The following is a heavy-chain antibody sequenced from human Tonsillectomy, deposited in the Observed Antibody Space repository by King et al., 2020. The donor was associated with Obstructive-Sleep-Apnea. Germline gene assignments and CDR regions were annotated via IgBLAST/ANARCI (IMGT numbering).Heavy chain of an antibody. V-gene: IGHV3-21*01. J-gene: IGHJ4*02. Sequence: QLVQSGGGLAKPGGCLRLSYAAPGFTFCSYSKNCVRQVTGKGLEWVLFISSIGSFLYYADSVEGGVTISRDNSKNSLYLQKNSLRAEDTAVYSCARDSSFTATFDYWGQGTLVTVSS. CDR3: ARDSSFTATFDY. CDR1: GFTFCSYS. D-gene: IGHD1-26*01. CDR2: ISSIGSFL.